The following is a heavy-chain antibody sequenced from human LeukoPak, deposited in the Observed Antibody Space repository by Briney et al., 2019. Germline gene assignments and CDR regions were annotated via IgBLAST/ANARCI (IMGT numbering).Heavy chain of an antibody. CDR1: GGSISSGGYY. CDR2: IYHSGST. Sequence: PSETLSLTCTVSGGSISSGGYYWSWIRQPPGKGLEWIGYIYHSGSTYYNPSLKSRVTISVDRSKNQFSLKLSSVTAADTAVYYCARGVFGVVVYYYYMDVWGKGTTVTVSS. J-gene: IGHJ6*03. CDR3: ARGVFGVVVYYYYMDV. D-gene: IGHD3-3*01. V-gene: IGHV4-30-2*01.